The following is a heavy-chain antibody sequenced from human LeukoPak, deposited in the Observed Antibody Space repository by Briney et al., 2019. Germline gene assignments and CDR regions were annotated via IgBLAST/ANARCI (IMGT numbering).Heavy chain of an antibody. V-gene: IGHV4-34*01. CDR3: ARAKYCSSTSCYVSGKLDY. CDR2: INHSGST. Sequence: PSETLSLTCAVYGGSFSGYYWSWIRQPPRKGLEWIGEINHSGSTNYNPSLKSRVTISVDTSKNQFSLKLSSVTAADTAVYYCARAKYCSSTSCYVSGKLDYWGQGTLVTVSS. CDR1: GGSFSGYY. J-gene: IGHJ4*02. D-gene: IGHD2-2*01.